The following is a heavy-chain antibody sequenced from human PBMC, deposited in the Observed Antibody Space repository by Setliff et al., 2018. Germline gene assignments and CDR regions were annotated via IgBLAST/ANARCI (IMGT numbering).Heavy chain of an antibody. CDR2: IKQDGSEK. CDR1: GFTFSSYW. J-gene: IGHJ6*02. D-gene: IGHD1-26*01. CDR3: ARDQKGAGGWELLYYYYYGMDV. V-gene: IGHV3-7*01. Sequence: PGGSLRLSCAASGFTFSSYWMSWVRQAPGKGLEWVANIKQDGSEKYYVDSVKGRFTISRDNAKNSLYLQMNSLRAEDTAAYYCARDQKGAGGWELLYYYYYGMDVWGQGTTVTVSS.